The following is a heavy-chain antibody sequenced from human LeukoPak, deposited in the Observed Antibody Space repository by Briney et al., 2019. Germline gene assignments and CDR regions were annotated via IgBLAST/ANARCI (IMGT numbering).Heavy chain of an antibody. J-gene: IGHJ6*02. CDR1: GYTFTSYG. CDR3: ARVGLYGDYVDYYYGMDV. Sequence: ASVKVSCKASGYTFTSYGISWVRQAPGQGLEWMGWISAYNGNTNYAPKLQGRVTMTTDTSTSTAYMELRSLRSDDTAVYYCARVGLYGDYVDYYYGMDVWGQGTTVTVSS. V-gene: IGHV1-18*01. D-gene: IGHD4-17*01. CDR2: ISAYNGNT.